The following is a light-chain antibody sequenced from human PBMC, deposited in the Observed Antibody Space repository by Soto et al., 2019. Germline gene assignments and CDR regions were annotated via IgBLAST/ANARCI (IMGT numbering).Light chain of an antibody. V-gene: IGKV1-33*01. J-gene: IGKJ4*01. CDR2: DAS. CDR1: QDITNY. Sequence: DIQMTQSPSSLSASVGDRVSITCQASQDITNYVSWYQQKPGKAPKLLIYDASNLEVGVPSRFSGDRAGTDFTLTISSLQPEHIATYFCQCSDDLPLTFAGGTKVDIK. CDR3: QCSDDLPLT.